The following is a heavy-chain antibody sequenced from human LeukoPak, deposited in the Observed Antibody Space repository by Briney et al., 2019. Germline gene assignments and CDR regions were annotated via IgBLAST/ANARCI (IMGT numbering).Heavy chain of an antibody. CDR3: ARNLENSFDF. Sequence: SETLSLTCSVSGGSISSYYWNWIRQPPEKGLEWIGYVFYTGSTNYNPSLESRVTISVDTSKNQFSLKLSSVTAADTAVYYCARNLENSFDFWGQGTLVTVSS. CDR1: GGSISSYY. J-gene: IGHJ4*02. V-gene: IGHV4-59*08. CDR2: VFYTGST.